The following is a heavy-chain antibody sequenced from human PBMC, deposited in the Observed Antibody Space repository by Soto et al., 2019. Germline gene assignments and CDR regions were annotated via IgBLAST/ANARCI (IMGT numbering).Heavy chain of an antibody. D-gene: IGHD4-17*01. V-gene: IGHV3-48*01. J-gene: IGHJ3*02. CDR2: ISSSSSTI. Sequence: PGGSLRLSCAASGFTFSSYSMNWVRQAPGKGLEWVSSISSSSSTIYYADSVKGRFTISRDNAKNSLYLQMNSLRAEDTAVYYCARLDYGDYADAFDIWGQGTMVTVSS. CDR3: ARLDYGDYADAFDI. CDR1: GFTFSSYS.